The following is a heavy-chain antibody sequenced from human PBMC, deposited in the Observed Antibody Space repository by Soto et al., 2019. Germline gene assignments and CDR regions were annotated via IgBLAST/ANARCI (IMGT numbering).Heavy chain of an antibody. V-gene: IGHV4-34*01. Sequence: NPSETLSLTCAVYGGSFSGYYWSWIRQPPGKGLEWIGEINHSGSTNYNPSLKSRVTISVDTSKNQFSLNLRSVTAADTAVYYCARAPLYYYDSRGYYRHFDYWGQGTLVTVSS. CDR2: INHSGST. CDR1: GGSFSGYY. J-gene: IGHJ4*02. CDR3: ARAPLYYYDSRGYYRHFDY. D-gene: IGHD3-22*01.